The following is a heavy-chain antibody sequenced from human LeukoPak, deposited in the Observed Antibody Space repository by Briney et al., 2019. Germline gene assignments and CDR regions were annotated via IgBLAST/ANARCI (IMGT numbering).Heavy chain of an antibody. CDR3: ARDTGDYYGSGRYFDY. J-gene: IGHJ4*02. D-gene: IGHD3-10*01. CDR1: GGSISYYY. Sequence: KPSETLSLTCTVSGGSISYYYWNWIRQPAGKGLEWIGRIYTSGRTYYNPSLKSRVSMSVDTSKNQFSLKLSSVTAADTAVYYCARDTGDYYGSGRYFDYWGQGTLVTVSS. CDR2: IYTSGRT. V-gene: IGHV4-4*07.